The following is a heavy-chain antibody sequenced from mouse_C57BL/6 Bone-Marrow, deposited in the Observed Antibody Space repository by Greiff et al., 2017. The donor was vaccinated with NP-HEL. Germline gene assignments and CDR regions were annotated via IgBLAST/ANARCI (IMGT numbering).Heavy chain of an antibody. J-gene: IGHJ3*01. CDR1: GYEFSNYW. CDR3: ARGAY. V-gene: IGHV1-80*01. Sequence: QVQLKESGAELVKPGASVKISCKASGYEFSNYWMNWVKQRPGKGLEWIGKIYPGDGDTNYNGKFKDKATLTADKSSSTAYMQLSRLTSEDSAVYFWARGAYWGQGTLVTVSA. CDR2: IYPGDGDT.